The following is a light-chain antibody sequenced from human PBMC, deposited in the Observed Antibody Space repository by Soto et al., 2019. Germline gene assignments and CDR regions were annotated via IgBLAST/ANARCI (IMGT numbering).Light chain of an antibody. CDR2: AAS. Sequence: EIQMTQTPFALSASVGGRDAITCGASQDISTYLNWYQQKPGKAPKLLIYAASSLQSGVPSRYSGSGSDTDFTFTIIYVQPGYIDGWYFEHYGTRPHTFCEGTKVDIK. J-gene: IGKJ1*01. V-gene: IGKV1-33*01. CDR1: QDISTY. CDR3: EHYGTRPHT.